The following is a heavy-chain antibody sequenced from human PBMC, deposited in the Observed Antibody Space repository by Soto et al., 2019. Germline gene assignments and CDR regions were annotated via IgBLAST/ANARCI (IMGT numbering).Heavy chain of an antibody. CDR1: GGSISSGDYY. Sequence: PSETLSLTCTVSGGSISSGDYYWSWIRQPPGKGLEWIGYIYYSGSTYYNPSLKSRITTSVDTSKNQFSLKLSSVTAADTAVYYCARGNTPVDYWGQGTLVTVSS. D-gene: IGHD2-2*02. J-gene: IGHJ4*02. CDR3: ARGNTPVDY. V-gene: IGHV4-30-4*01. CDR2: IYYSGST.